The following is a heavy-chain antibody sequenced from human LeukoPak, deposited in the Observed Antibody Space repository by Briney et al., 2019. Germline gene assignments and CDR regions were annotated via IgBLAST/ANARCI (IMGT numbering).Heavy chain of an antibody. CDR1: GFTFSSYG. CDR3: ARGSRYCTNGVCYPYYYYYYYMDV. D-gene: IGHD2-8*01. CDR2: IRYDGSKK. J-gene: IGHJ6*03. Sequence: GGSLRLSCAASGFTFSSYGMHWVRQAPGKGLEWVAFIRYDGSKKYYADSVKGRFTISRDNSKNTLYLQMNSLRAEDTAVYYCARGSRYCTNGVCYPYYYYYYYMDVWGKGTTDTVSS. V-gene: IGHV3-30*02.